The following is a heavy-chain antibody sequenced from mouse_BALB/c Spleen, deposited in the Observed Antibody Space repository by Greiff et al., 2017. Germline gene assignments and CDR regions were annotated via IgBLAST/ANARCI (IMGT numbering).Heavy chain of an antibody. CDR1: GFTFSSFG. V-gene: IGHV5-17*02. J-gene: IGHJ2*01. CDR3: ASAHFDY. CDR2: ISSGSSTI. Sequence: EVMLVESGGGLVKPGGSRKLSCAASGFTFSSFGMHWVRQAPEKGLEWVAYISSGSSTIYYADTVKGRFTISRDNPKNTLFLQMTSLRSEDTAMYYCASAHFDYWGQGTTLTVSS.